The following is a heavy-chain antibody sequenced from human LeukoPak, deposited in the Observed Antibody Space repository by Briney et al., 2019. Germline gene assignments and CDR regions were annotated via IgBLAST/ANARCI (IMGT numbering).Heavy chain of an antibody. CDR2: ISYDGSNK. CDR1: GFNFSSYA. J-gene: IGHJ4*02. CDR3: ARGRHYYDSSGYYSTWPGPYFDY. Sequence: GGSLRLSCAASGFNFSSYAMHWVRQAPGKGLEWVAAISYDGSNKYYADSVKGRFTISRDNSKNTLYLQMNSLRAEDTAVYYCARGRHYYDSSGYYSTWPGPYFDYWGQGTLVTVSS. D-gene: IGHD3-22*01. V-gene: IGHV3-30*04.